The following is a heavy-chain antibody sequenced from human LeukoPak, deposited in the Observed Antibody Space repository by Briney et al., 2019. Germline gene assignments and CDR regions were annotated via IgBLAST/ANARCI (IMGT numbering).Heavy chain of an antibody. J-gene: IGHJ5*02. CDR3: ARERGKLELREFDP. D-gene: IGHD1-7*01. CDR1: GYTFTSYY. Sequence: ASVKVSGKASGYTFTSYYMHWVRQAPGQGLEWMGIINPSGGSTSYAQKLQGRVTMTTDTSTSTAYMELRSLRSDDTAVYYCARERGKLELREFDPWGQGTLVTVSS. V-gene: IGHV1-46*01. CDR2: INPSGGST.